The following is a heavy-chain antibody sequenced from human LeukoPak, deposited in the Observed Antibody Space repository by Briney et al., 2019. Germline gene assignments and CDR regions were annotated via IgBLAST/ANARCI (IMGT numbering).Heavy chain of an antibody. CDR1: GFTFSSYS. V-gene: IGHV3-48*02. CDR3: ARDPHYYGSGSPDY. Sequence: GGSLRLSCAASGFTFSSYSMNWVRQAPGKGLEWVSYISSSSGTIYYADSVKGRFTISRDNAKNSLYLQMNSLRDEDTAVYYCARDPHYYGSGSPDYWGQGTLVTVSS. CDR2: ISSSSGTI. D-gene: IGHD3-10*01. J-gene: IGHJ4*02.